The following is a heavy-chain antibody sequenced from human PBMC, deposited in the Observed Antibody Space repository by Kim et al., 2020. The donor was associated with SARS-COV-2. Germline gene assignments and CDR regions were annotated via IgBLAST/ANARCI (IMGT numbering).Heavy chain of an antibody. CDR2: INSDGSST. CDR3: ARERLGAVAGFPFYYYGMDV. CDR1: GFTFSSYW. J-gene: IGHJ6*02. V-gene: IGHV3-74*01. Sequence: GGSLRLSCAASGFTFSSYWMHWVRQAPGKGLVWVSRINSDGSSTSYADSVKGRFTISRDNAKNTLYLQMNSLRAEDTAVYYCARERLGAVAGFPFYYYGMDVWGQGTTVTVSS. D-gene: IGHD6-19*01.